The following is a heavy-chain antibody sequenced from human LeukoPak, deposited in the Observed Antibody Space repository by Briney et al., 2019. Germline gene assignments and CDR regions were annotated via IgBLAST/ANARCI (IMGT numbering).Heavy chain of an antibody. CDR1: GFTFSKYD. J-gene: IGHJ4*02. CDR2: INNSGGRT. CDR3: TTRITIFGVAFDY. Sequence: PGGSLRLSCAASGFTFSKYDMSWVRQGPGKGPEWVSGINNSGGRTYYADSVKGRFTISRDNSKNTLYLQMNSLRAEDTAVYYCTTRITIFGVAFDYWGQGTLVTVSS. D-gene: IGHD3-3*01. V-gene: IGHV3-23*01.